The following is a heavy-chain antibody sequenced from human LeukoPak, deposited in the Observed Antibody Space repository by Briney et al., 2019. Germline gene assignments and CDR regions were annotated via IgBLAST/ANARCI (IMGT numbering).Heavy chain of an antibody. CDR2: INHSGST. CDR3: ARDPTTVTTIFDS. D-gene: IGHD4-17*01. V-gene: IGHV4-34*01. Sequence: SETLSLTCAVYGGSFSGYYWSWIRQPPGKGLEWIGEINHSGSTNYNPSLKSRVTISVDTSKNQFSLKLSSVTAADTAVYYCARDPTTVTTIFDSWGQGTLVTVSS. CDR1: GGSFSGYY. J-gene: IGHJ4*02.